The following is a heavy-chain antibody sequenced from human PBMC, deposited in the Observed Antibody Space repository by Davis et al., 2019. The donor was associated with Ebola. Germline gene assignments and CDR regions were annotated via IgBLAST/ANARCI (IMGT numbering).Heavy chain of an antibody. CDR3: ARYSSSCGLDY. Sequence: MPSETLSLTCTVSGGSISSSSYYWSWIRQPPGKGLEWIGYIYYSGSTNYNPSLKGRVTISVDTSKNQFSLKMSPVTAADTAEYYCARYSSSCGLDYWGQGTLVTVSS. J-gene: IGHJ4*02. D-gene: IGHD6-6*01. CDR2: IYYSGST. V-gene: IGHV4-61*05. CDR1: GGSISSSSYY.